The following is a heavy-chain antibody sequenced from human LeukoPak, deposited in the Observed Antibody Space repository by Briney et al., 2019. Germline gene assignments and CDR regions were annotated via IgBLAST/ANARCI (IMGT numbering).Heavy chain of an antibody. V-gene: IGHV3-21*01. CDR3: ARGRDGYNGDY. Sequence: GGSLRLSCAASGFTFTSYSMNWVRQAPGKGLEWVSSISTSGTYIYYADSVKGRFTISRDNAKNSLDLQMDSLRAEDTVVYYCARGRDGYNGDYWGQGTLVTVSS. CDR1: GFTFTSYS. CDR2: ISTSGTYI. D-gene: IGHD5-24*01. J-gene: IGHJ4*02.